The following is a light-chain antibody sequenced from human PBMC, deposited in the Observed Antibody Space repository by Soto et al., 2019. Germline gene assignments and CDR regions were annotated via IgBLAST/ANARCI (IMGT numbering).Light chain of an antibody. V-gene: IGKV1-5*03. CDR3: QHYNSYSEA. CDR1: QTISSW. Sequence: NHITQSPATVSGSVGDRGTITCRASQTISSWLAWYQQKPGKAPKLLIYKASTLESGVPSRFSGSGSGTEFTLTISSLQPDDFATYYCQHYNSYSEAFGQGTKVDIK. J-gene: IGKJ1*01. CDR2: KAS.